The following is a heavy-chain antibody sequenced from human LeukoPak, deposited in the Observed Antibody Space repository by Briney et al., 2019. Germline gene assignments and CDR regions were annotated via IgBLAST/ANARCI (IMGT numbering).Heavy chain of an antibody. J-gene: IGHJ4*02. V-gene: IGHV1-46*01. D-gene: IGHD5-18*01. CDR3: ARAEDTAMVYDY. CDR1: GYTFTSYY. CDR2: INPSGGST. Sequence: ASVKVSCKASGYTFTSYYMHWVRHAPGQGLEWMGIINPSGGSTSYAQKFQGRVTMTRDMSTSTVYMELSSLRSEDTAVYYCARAEDTAMVYDYWGQGTLVTVSS.